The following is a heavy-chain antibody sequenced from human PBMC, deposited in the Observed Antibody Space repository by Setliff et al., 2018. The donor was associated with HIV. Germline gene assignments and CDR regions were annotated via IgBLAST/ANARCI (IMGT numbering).Heavy chain of an antibody. V-gene: IGHV4-59*08. Sequence: SETLSLTCTVSGGSISSYYWSWIRQHPGEGLEWIGYSHNNGNTHYNPSLKSRVTISVDTSKNHVSLRLNSVTAADTAVYYCARQGSWLDSWGQGTLVTVSS. J-gene: IGHJ5*01. CDR2: SHNNGNT. D-gene: IGHD2-15*01. CDR3: ARQGSWLDS. CDR1: GGSISSYY.